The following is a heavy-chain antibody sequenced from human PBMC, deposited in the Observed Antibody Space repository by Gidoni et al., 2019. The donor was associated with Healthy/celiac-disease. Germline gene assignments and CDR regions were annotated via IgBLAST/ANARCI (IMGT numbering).Heavy chain of an antibody. CDR1: GYTFTGYY. CDR2: INPNSGGT. V-gene: IGHV1-2*02. Sequence: QLQLVQSGAEVKKPGASVMVSCKASGYTFTGYYMHWVRQAPGQGLEWMGWINPNSGGTNYAQKFQGRVTMTRDTSISTAYMELSRLRSDDTAVYYCARDRPSPIHYYYGMDVWGQGTTVTVSS. J-gene: IGHJ6*02. CDR3: ARDRPSPIHYYYGMDV.